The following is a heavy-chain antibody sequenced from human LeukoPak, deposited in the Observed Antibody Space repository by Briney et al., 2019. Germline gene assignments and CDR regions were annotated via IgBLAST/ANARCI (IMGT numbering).Heavy chain of an antibody. CDR1: GFSLTSTGVG. D-gene: IGHD4-11*01. V-gene: IGHV2-5*02. J-gene: IGHJ4*02. Sequence: SGPTLVKPTETLTLTCTFSGFSLTSTGVGVGWFRQPPGKALEWLALIYWDNNKLYSPSLGSRLTITKDTSKNQVVLTMTNMDPVDTATYSSARYGDYRFMYYFDHWGQGTLVTVSS. CDR2: IYWDNNK. CDR3: ARYGDYRFMYYFDH.